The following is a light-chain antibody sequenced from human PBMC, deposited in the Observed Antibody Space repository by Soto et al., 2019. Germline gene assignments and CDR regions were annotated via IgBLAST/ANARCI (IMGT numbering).Light chain of an antibody. J-gene: IGLJ1*01. CDR1: SNDVGGYNY. CDR3: SSYTSSSTL. V-gene: IGLV2-14*01. Sequence: QSALTQPASVSGSPGQSITISCTGTSNDVGGYNYVSWYQQHPGKAPKLMIYDVSNRPSGVSNRFSGSKSGNTASLTISGLQAEDEADYYCSSYTSSSTLFGTGTKVTVL. CDR2: DVS.